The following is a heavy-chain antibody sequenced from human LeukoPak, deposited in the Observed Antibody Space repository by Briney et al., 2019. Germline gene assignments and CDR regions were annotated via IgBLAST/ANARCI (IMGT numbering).Heavy chain of an antibody. CDR3: ARDIVVVPAATLGGGVYYYYGMDV. CDR2: INPSGGST. V-gene: IGHV1-46*01. D-gene: IGHD2-2*01. J-gene: IGHJ6*04. CDR1: GYTFTSYY. Sequence: ASVKVSCKASGYTFTSYYMHWVRQAPGQGLEWMGIINPSGGSTSYAQKFQGRVTMTRDTSTSTVYMELSSLRSEDTAVYYCARDIVVVPAATLGGGVYYYYGMDVWGKGTTVTVSS.